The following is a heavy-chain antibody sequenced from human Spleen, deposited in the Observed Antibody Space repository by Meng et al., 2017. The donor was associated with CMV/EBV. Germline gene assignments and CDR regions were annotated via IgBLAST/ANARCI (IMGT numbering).Heavy chain of an antibody. CDR2: IIPIFGTA. V-gene: IGHV1-69*05. CDR3: ARVSYDFWSGIDP. CDR1: GGTFSSYA. Sequence: SVKVSCKASGGTFSSYAISWVRQAPGQGLEWMGGIIPIFGTANYAQKFQGRVTITTDESTSTAYMELCSLRSEDTAVYYCARVSYDFWSGIDPWGQGTLVTVSS. D-gene: IGHD3-3*01. J-gene: IGHJ5*02.